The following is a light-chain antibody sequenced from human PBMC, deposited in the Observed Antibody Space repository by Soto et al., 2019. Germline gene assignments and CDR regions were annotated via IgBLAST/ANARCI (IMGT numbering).Light chain of an antibody. CDR2: GAS. CDR3: QQYGSSRT. J-gene: IGKJ1*01. V-gene: IGKV3-20*01. Sequence: EIVLTQSPGTLSLSPGERATLSCRASQSVSSSYLVWYQQKPGQAPRLLIYGASSRATGIPDRFSGSGSGTDFTLTISRLEPEEFAEYYCQQYGSSRTFSQGTKVEIK. CDR1: QSVSSSY.